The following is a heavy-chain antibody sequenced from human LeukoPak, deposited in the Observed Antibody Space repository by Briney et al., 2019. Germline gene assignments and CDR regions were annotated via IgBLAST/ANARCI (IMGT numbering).Heavy chain of an antibody. J-gene: IGHJ5*02. D-gene: IGHD2-15*01. CDR3: ARDKTYCSGGSCYSDWFDP. Sequence: ASVKVSCKASGYTFTSYGISWVRQAPGQGLEWMGWISAYNGNTNYAQKLQGRVTMTTDTSTSTAYMELRSLRSDDTAVYYCARDKTYCSGGSCYSDWFDPWGQGTLVTVSS. CDR2: ISAYNGNT. V-gene: IGHV1-18*01. CDR1: GYTFTSYG.